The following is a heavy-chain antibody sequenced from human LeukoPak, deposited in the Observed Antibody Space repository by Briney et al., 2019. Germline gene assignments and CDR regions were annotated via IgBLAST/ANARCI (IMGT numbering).Heavy chain of an antibody. D-gene: IGHD2-21*01. CDR3: ARAALDCESAYYYYYGMDV. V-gene: IGHV1-8*01. CDR1: GYTFTSYD. CDR2: MNPNSDNT. Sequence: ASVTVSCKASGYTFTSYDINWVRQATGQGLEWMGWMNPNSDNTGNAQKFQGRVTMTRNTSISTAYMELSSLRSEDTAVYYCARAALDCESAYYYYYGMDVWGQGTTVNDSS. J-gene: IGHJ6*02.